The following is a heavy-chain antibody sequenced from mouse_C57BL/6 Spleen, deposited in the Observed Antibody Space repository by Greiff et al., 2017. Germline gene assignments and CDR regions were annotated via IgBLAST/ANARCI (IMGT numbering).Heavy chain of an antibody. CDR1: GFSFNTYA. CDR2: IRSKSNNYAT. Sequence: EVQVVESGGGLVQPKGSLKLSCAASGFSFNTYAMHWVRQAPGKGLEWVASIRSKSNNYATYYAVSVKDRFTISREDSESLLYLQMNNLKPEDTAMCSRLSHYYGSYYIDYWGQGTTLTVSS. J-gene: IGHJ2*01. CDR3: LSHYYGSYYIDY. D-gene: IGHD1-1*01. V-gene: IGHV10-1*01.